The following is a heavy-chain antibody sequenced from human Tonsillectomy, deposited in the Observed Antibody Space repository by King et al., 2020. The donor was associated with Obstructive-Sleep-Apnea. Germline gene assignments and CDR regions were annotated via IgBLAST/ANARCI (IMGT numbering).Heavy chain of an antibody. CDR1: GFTFSSYG. Sequence: VQLVESGGGVVQPGRSLRLSCAASGFTFSSYGMHWVRQAPGKGLEWVAVIWYDGSNKYYADSVKGRFTISRDNSKNTLYLQMNSLRAEDTAVYYCAKEGSYCSGGSCYSFFFYWGQGTLVTVSS. CDR2: IWYDGSNK. CDR3: AKEGSYCSGGSCYSFFFY. V-gene: IGHV3-33*06. J-gene: IGHJ4*02. D-gene: IGHD2-15*01.